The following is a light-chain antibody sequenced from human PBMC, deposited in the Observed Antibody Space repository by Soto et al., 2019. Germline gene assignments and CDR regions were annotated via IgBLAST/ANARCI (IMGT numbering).Light chain of an antibody. CDR3: CSYTTSNTLV. CDR1: SSDVGGYNF. V-gene: IGLV2-14*01. J-gene: IGLJ2*01. Sequence: QSALIQPASVSGSPGQSITISCTGTSSDVGGYNFVSWYQRHPGKAPKLMIYDVTNRPSGVSNRFSGSKSGNTASLTISGLQAEDEAHYYCCSYTTSNTLVFGGGTKLTVL. CDR2: DVT.